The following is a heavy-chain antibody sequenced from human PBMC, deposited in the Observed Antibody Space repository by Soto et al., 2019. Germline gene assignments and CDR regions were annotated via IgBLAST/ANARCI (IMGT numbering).Heavy chain of an antibody. D-gene: IGHD1-20*01. CDR1: EFTFDKYY. V-gene: IGHV3-7*01. CDR3: PRANWNYYYGFEV. Sequence: PGGSLRLSCAASEFTFDKYYMTWVRQAPGKGPEWVANIKPDGSEQYYVDSVKGRFTISRDNANNSLYLQMNSLRAEDTAVYFCPRANWNYYYGFEVWGQGTTVTVSS. CDR2: IKPDGSEQ. J-gene: IGHJ6*02.